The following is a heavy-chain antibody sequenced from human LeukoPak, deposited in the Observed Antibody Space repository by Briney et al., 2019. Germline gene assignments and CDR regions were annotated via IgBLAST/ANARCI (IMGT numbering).Heavy chain of an antibody. J-gene: IGHJ4*02. CDR3: ARDDYGGNPFDY. CDR1: GFTFSSYA. CDR2: ISGSGDNT. D-gene: IGHD4-23*01. Sequence: GGSLRLSCAASGFTFSSYAMSWVRQAPGKGLGWVSGISGSGDNTYYADSVKGRFTISRDNSKNTLYLQMNSLRAEDTAVYYCARDDYGGNPFDYWGQGTLVTVSS. V-gene: IGHV3-23*01.